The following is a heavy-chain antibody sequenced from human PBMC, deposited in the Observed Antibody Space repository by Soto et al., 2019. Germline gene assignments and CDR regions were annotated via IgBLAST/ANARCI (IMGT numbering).Heavy chain of an antibody. V-gene: IGHV3-23*01. Sequence: GGSLRLFCAASGFTFSNFAMTWVRQAPGKGLQWVSTISGRGDATYYAAPVKGRFAFSRDDSENTLYLQMNSLKTEDTAVYYCTTDGTLRSISTSYFSSWGQGTLVTVSS. CDR1: GFTFSNFA. CDR2: ISGRGDAT. J-gene: IGHJ5*02. CDR3: TTDGTLRSISTSYFSS. D-gene: IGHD2-2*01.